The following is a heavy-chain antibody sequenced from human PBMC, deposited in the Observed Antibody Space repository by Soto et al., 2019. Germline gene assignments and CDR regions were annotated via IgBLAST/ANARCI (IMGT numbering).Heavy chain of an antibody. CDR1: GGSVSSGSYY. CDR3: ARDHRGSSWYYYGMDV. D-gene: IGHD6-13*01. CDR2: IYYSGST. V-gene: IGHV4-61*01. Sequence: PWETLSLTCTVSGGSVSSGSYYWSWIRQPPGKGLEWIGYIYYSGSTNYNPSLKSRVTISVDTSKNQFSLKLSSVTAADTAVYYCARDHRGSSWYYYGMDVWGQGTTVTVSS. J-gene: IGHJ6*02.